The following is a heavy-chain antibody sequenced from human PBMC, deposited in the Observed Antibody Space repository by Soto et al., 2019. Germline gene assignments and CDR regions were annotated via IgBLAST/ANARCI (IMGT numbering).Heavy chain of an antibody. D-gene: IGHD3-3*01. CDR2: INPVSGTT. CDR3: ARIPLFGVVIDWFDP. J-gene: IGHJ5*02. V-gene: IGHV1-2*02. CDR1: GYTFTDFY. Sequence: ASVKVSCKASGYTFTDFYIHWVRQVPGQGPEWMGWINPVSGTTNYAQNFHGRVTMTRDTSISTAYMELIRLRSDDTAVYYCARIPLFGVVIDWFDPWGQGTRVTVSS.